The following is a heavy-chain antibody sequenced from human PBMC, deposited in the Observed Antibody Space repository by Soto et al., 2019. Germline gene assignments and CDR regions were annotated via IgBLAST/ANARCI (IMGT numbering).Heavy chain of an antibody. CDR1: GYTFTSYG. D-gene: IGHD7-27*01. Sequence: QVKLVQSGAEVKKPGASVKVSCKASGYTFTSYGISWVRQAPGQGREWMGWISAYNGNTNYAQKLQGRVTMTTDTSTSTAYMELRSLRSDDKAVYYCARSPITGVLQHNWFDPWGQGTLVTVSS. CDR3: ARSPITGVLQHNWFDP. CDR2: ISAYNGNT. V-gene: IGHV1-18*01. J-gene: IGHJ5*02.